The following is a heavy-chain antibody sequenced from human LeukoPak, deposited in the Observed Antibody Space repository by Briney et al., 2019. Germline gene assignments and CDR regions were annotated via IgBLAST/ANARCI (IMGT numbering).Heavy chain of an antibody. CDR1: GGSISSYY. CDR3: ARGHVYCSGGSCYDYYYMDV. D-gene: IGHD2-15*01. Sequence: PSETLSLTCTVSGGSISSYYWSWIRQPPGKGLEWIGYIYYSGSTNYNPSLKSRVTISVDTSKNQFSLKLSSVTAADTAVYYCARGHVYCSGGSCYDYYYMDVWGKGTTVTVSS. CDR2: IYYSGST. J-gene: IGHJ6*03. V-gene: IGHV4-59*01.